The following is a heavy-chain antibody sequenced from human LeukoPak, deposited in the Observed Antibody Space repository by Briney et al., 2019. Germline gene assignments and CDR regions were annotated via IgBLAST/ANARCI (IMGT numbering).Heavy chain of an antibody. V-gene: IGHV3-21*01. CDR3: ARGKYSSGWFDY. D-gene: IGHD6-19*01. J-gene: IGHJ4*02. CDR1: GFTFSSYS. Sequence: GGSLRLSCTASGFTFSSYSMSWVRQAPGKGLEWVSSITTSSTYISYADSVRGRFTISRDNAKNSLYLQMNSLRAEDTAVYYCARGKYSSGWFDYWGQGTLVTVSS. CDR2: ITTSSTYI.